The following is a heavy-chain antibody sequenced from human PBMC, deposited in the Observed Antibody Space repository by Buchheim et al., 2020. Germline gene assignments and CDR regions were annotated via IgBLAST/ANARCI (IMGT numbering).Heavy chain of an antibody. CDR3: ARQYYYDSSGYSYYYYYGMDV. J-gene: IGHJ6*02. CDR2: IYYSGST. V-gene: IGHV4-39*01. CDR1: GGSISSSSYY. D-gene: IGHD3-22*01. Sequence: QLQLQESGPGLVKPSETLSLTCTVSGGSISSSSYYWGWIRQPPGKGLEWIGSIYYSGSTYYNPSLKSRVTISVEPSKNQFSLKLSSVTAADTAVYYCARQYYYDSSGYSYYYYYGMDVWGQGTT.